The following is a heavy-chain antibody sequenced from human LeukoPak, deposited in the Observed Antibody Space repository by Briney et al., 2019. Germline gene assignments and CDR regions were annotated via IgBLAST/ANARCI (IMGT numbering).Heavy chain of an antibody. D-gene: IGHD3-10*01. CDR3: AKDRYYYASGRIDAFDI. V-gene: IGHV3-48*04. J-gene: IGHJ3*02. CDR2: ISSSSSTI. CDR1: GFTFSSYS. Sequence: GGSLRLSCAASGFTFSSYSMNWVRQAPGKGLEWVSYISSSSSTIYYADSVKGRFTISRDNAKNSLYLQMNSLRAEDTAVYYCAKDRYYYASGRIDAFDIWGQGTMVTVSS.